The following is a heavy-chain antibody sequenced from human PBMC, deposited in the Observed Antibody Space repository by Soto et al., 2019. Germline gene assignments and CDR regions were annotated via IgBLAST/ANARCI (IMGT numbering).Heavy chain of an antibody. CDR3: HGYGY. CDR1: GFSVTANY. Sequence: EVQVVESGGGLIQPGRSLRLSCEVSGFSVTANYMSWVRQAPGKGLEWVSVIYSGGSTYYIDSVKGRFSISRDISKNTLYLQMNNRRAEETAVYYCHGYGYWGQGTLVTVSS. V-gene: IGHV3-53*01. D-gene: IGHD5-12*01. J-gene: IGHJ4*02. CDR2: IYSGGST.